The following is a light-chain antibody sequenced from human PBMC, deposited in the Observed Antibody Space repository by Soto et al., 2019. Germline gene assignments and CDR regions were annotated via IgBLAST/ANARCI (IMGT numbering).Light chain of an antibody. V-gene: IGKV3-15*01. CDR2: GAS. J-gene: IGKJ1*01. Sequence: ETVMTQSPGTLSVSPGERATLSYRARQSVNSALAWYQAKVGQPPKLLIYGASTRATGIPARFSGSGSGTEFTLTISSLQSEDSGIYYCQQYNNWPTFGQVTKVEV. CDR1: QSVNSA. CDR3: QQYNNWPT.